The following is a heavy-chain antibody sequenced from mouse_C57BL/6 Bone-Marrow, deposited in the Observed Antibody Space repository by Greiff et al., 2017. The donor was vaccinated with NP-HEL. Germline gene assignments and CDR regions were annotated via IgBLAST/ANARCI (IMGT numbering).Heavy chain of an antibody. V-gene: IGHV5-4*03. Sequence: EVKLMESGGGLVKPGGSLKLSCAASGFTFSSYAMSWVRQTPEKRLEWVATISDGGSYTYYPDNVKGRFTISRDNAKNNLYLQMSHLKSEDTAMYYCVYSYYYAMDYWGQGTSVTVSS. D-gene: IGHD1-1*01. CDR1: GFTFSSYA. CDR2: ISDGGSYT. J-gene: IGHJ4*01. CDR3: VYSYYYAMDY.